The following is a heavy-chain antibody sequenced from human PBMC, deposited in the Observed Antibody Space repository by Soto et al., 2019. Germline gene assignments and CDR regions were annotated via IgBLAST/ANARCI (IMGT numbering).Heavy chain of an antibody. D-gene: IGHD3-3*01. CDR2: INPNSGGT. J-gene: IGHJ4*02. Sequence: ASVKVSCKASGYTFTGYYMHWVRQAPGQGLEWMGWINPNSGGTNYAQKFQGRVTMTRDTSISTAYMELSRLRSDDTAVYYCAREVHTYYDFWSGYYGGGYFDYWGQGTLVTVPQ. V-gene: IGHV1-2*02. CDR1: GYTFTGYY. CDR3: AREVHTYYDFWSGYYGGGYFDY.